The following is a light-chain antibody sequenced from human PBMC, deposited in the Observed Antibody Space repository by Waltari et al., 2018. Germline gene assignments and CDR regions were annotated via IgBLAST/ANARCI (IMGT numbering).Light chain of an antibody. Sequence: EIVLTQSPGTLSLSPGERATLSCRASQSVSRALAWYQQKPGQAPRLLIYGASTTATGGPDRFIGSGSGSDVSLTISSLVPEEVAVYYCQHYVKLPVTYGQGTKVEI. CDR3: QHYVKLPVT. CDR1: QSVSRA. CDR2: GAS. V-gene: IGKV3-20*01. J-gene: IGKJ1*01.